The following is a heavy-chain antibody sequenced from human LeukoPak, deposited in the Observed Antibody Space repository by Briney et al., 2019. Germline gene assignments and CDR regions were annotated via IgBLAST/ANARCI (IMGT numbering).Heavy chain of an antibody. J-gene: IGHJ4*02. Sequence: GGSLRLSCAASGFTFSSYSMNWVRQAPGKGLEWVSSISSSSSYIYYADSVKGRFTISRDNAKNSLYLQMNSLRAEDTAVYYCARVSSSSSTGGDYWGQGTLVTVSS. V-gene: IGHV3-21*01. CDR2: ISSSSSYI. CDR3: ARVSSSSSTGGDY. D-gene: IGHD6-13*01. CDR1: GFTFSSYS.